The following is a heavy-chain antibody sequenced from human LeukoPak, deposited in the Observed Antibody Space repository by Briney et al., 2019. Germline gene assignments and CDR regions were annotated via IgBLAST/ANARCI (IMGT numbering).Heavy chain of an antibody. CDR2: ISSSSSYI. Sequence: GGSLRLSCAASGFIFSSYAMSWVRQAPGKGLEWVSSISSSSSYIYYADSVKGRFTISRDSAKNSLYLQMNSLRAEDTAVYYCARDPYSNYAFDYWGQGTLVTVSS. V-gene: IGHV3-21*01. CDR3: ARDPYSNYAFDY. D-gene: IGHD4-11*01. J-gene: IGHJ4*02. CDR1: GFIFSSYA.